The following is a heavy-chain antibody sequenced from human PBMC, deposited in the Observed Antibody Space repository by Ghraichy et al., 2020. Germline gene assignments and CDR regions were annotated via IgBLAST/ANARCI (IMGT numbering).Heavy chain of an antibody. Sequence: SVKVSCKTSGYTFNTYGITWVRQAPGQGLEWMGWISGYNANARYTPTLQGRVTMTIDTSSSTAYMELRSLKFDDTGVYYCARGLVGYYDSSETYLFDYWGQGTLVTVSA. V-gene: IGHV1-18*01. CDR2: ISGYNANA. J-gene: IGHJ4*02. CDR1: GYTFNTYG. CDR3: ARGLVGYYDSSETYLFDY. D-gene: IGHD3-22*01.